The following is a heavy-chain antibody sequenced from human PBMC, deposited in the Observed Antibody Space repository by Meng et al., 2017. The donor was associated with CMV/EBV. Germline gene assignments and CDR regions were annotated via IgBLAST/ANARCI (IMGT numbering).Heavy chain of an antibody. Sequence: ETLSLTCAASGFPFSSYSMNWVRQAPGKGLEWVSYISSSSSTIYYADSVKGRFTISRDNAKNSLYLQMNSLRAEDTAVYYCARDLATVTTEWVWAYYYGMDVWGQGTTVTVSS. CDR3: ARDLATVTTEWVWAYYYGMDV. V-gene: IGHV3-48*04. CDR2: ISSSSSTI. J-gene: IGHJ6*02. CDR1: GFPFSSYS. D-gene: IGHD4-11*01.